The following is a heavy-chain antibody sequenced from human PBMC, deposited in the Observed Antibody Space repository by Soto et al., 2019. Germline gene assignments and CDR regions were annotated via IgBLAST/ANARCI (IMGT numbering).Heavy chain of an antibody. CDR2: ISSSSSYI. V-gene: IGHV3-21*01. D-gene: IGHD3-3*01. J-gene: IGHJ6*02. Sequence: PGGSLRLSCAASGFTFSSYSMNWVRPAPGKGLEWVSSISSSSSYIYYADSVKGRFTISRDNAKKSLYLQMNSLRAEDTAVYYCARDLGFLEWLSYGMDVWGQGTTVTVSS. CDR3: ARDLGFLEWLSYGMDV. CDR1: GFTFSSYS.